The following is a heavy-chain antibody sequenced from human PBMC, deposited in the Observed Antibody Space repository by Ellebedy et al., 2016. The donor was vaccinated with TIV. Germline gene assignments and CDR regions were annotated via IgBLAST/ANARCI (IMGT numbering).Heavy chain of an antibody. CDR1: GGSISSSC. D-gene: IGHD3/OR15-3a*01. CDR2: IYYSGTT. J-gene: IGHJ2*01. Sequence: SETLSLTCTVSGGSISSSCWAWIRQPPGKGLEWFASIYYSGTTYYNPSLKSRVIMSVDTSKNQFSLKLSSVTAADTAVYYCARSLLIFSFDKCYFDLWGRGTLVTVSS. CDR3: ARSLLIFSFDKCYFDL. V-gene: IGHV4-39*01.